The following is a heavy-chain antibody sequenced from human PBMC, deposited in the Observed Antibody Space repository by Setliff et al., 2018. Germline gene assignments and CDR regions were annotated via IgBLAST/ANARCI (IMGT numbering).Heavy chain of an antibody. CDR2: INTDGTTR. Sequence: PSETLSLTCAVSGYSISSGYHWMHWVRQPPGKGLVWVSRINTDGTTRNYADSVKGRFTISRENAKNTLYLQMNSLRPEDTAVYYCARTCSGSGCYAGLESWGQGTPVTVSS. CDR3: ARTCSGSGCYAGLES. J-gene: IGHJ4*02. V-gene: IGHV3-74*01. D-gene: IGHD2-15*01. CDR1: GYSISSGYHW.